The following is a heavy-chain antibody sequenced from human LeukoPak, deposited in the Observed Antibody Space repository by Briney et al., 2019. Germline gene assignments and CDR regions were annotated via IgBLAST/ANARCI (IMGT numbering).Heavy chain of an antibody. Sequence: ASVKVSCKASGGTFCSYAISWVRQAPGQGLEWMGGIIPILGTANYAQKFQGRVTITADESTSTAYMELSSLRSEDTAVYYCAREPCSSTSCPAPDRWFDPWGQGTLVTVSS. CDR1: GGTFCSYA. CDR2: IIPILGTA. J-gene: IGHJ5*02. V-gene: IGHV1-69*13. CDR3: AREPCSSTSCPAPDRWFDP. D-gene: IGHD2-2*01.